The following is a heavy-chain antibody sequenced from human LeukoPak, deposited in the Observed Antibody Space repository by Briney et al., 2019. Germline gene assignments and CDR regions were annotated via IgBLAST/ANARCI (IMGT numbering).Heavy chain of an antibody. CDR1: GYTFTSYD. V-gene: IGHV1-8*01. Sequence: ASVKVSCKASGYTFTSYDINWVRQATGQGLEWMGWMNPNSGNTGYAQKFQGRVTMTRNTSISTAYMELSSLRSEDTAVYYCARGWSPTYYAILTGYPGRYYGMDVWGQGTTVTVSS. CDR2: MNPNSGNT. CDR3: ARGWSPTYYAILTGYPGRYYGMDV. D-gene: IGHD3-9*01. J-gene: IGHJ6*02.